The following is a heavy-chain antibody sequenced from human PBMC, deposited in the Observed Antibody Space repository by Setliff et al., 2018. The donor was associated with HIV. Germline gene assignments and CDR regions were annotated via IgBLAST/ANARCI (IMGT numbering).Heavy chain of an antibody. J-gene: IGHJ5*02. CDR3: ARHEAGYYDSSGYPNGWCVP. CDR2: IYHSGRT. Sequence: SETLSLTCAVSGYSISSGYYLGWIRQPPGKGMEWIGSIYHSGRTYYNPSLKSRVTISVDPSKNQFSLKLSSVTAADTAVYYCARHEAGYYDSSGYPNGWCVPWGQRTLVTV. V-gene: IGHV4-38-2*01. D-gene: IGHD3-22*01. CDR1: GYSISSGYY.